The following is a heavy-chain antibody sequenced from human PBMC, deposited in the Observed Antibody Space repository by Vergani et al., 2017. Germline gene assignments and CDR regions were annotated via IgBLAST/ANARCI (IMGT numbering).Heavy chain of an antibody. CDR3: ARDHSAMVTGGEANFDY. Sequence: QLVESGGGVVQPGRSLRLSCAASGFTFSSYAMHWVRQAPGKGLEWVAVISYDGSNKYYADSVKGRFTISRDNSKNTLYLQINSLRAEDTAVYYCARDHSAMVTGGEANFDYWGQGTLVTVSS. CDR1: GFTFSSYA. CDR2: ISYDGSNK. J-gene: IGHJ4*02. D-gene: IGHD5-18*01. V-gene: IGHV3-30-3*01.